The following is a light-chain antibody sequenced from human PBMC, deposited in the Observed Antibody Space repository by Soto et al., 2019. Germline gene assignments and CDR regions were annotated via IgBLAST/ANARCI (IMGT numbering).Light chain of an antibody. CDR3: QHYYSYPYT. CDR1: QDISSY. CDR2: AAS. V-gene: IGKV1-8*01. J-gene: IGKJ2*01. Sequence: AIRMTQSPSSFPASTGDRVTITCRASQDISSYLAWYQQKPGKAPRLLISAASTLQSGVPSRFSGSGSGTDFTLTISRLQSEDFATYYCQHYYSYPYTFGQGTKLEIK.